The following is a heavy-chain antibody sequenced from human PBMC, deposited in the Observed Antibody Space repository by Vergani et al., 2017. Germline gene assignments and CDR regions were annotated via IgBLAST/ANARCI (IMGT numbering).Heavy chain of an antibody. D-gene: IGHD4-17*01. CDR1: GFTVSSNY. J-gene: IGHJ4*02. Sequence: VQLVESGGGVVQPGRSLRLSCAASGFTVSSNYMSWVRQAPGKGLEWVSVIYSGGSTYYADSVKGRFTICIDNSKNTLYLQMNSLRAEDTAVYYCARDSAPYYGDYRSVLDYWGQGTLVTVSS. V-gene: IGHV3-66*01. CDR2: IYSGGST. CDR3: ARDSAPYYGDYRSVLDY.